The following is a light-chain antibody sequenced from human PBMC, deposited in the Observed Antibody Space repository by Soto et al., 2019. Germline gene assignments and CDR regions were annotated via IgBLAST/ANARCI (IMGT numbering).Light chain of an antibody. V-gene: IGKV3D-20*01. J-gene: IGKJ1*01. CDR3: QQYGSSGT. CDR1: QSVSTNY. Sequence: EIVLTQSTATLSLSPGERATLFCGSSQSVSTNYVAWYQQKPGLAPRLLIYGASSRATGIPDRFSGSGSGTDFTLTISRLEPEDFAVYYCQQYGSSGTFGQGTKV. CDR2: GAS.